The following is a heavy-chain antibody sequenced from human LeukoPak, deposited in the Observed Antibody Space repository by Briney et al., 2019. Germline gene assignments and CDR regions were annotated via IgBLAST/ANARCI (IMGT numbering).Heavy chain of an antibody. V-gene: IGHV1-69*13. Sequence: GASVKVSCKASGYTFTSYGISWVRQAPGQGLEWMGGIIPIFGTANYAQKFQGRVTITADESTSTAYTELSSLRSEDTAVYYCARSYYDSSGYTIDYWGQGTLVTVSS. CDR2: IIPIFGTA. D-gene: IGHD3-22*01. CDR3: ARSYYDSSGYTIDY. J-gene: IGHJ4*02. CDR1: GYTFTSYG.